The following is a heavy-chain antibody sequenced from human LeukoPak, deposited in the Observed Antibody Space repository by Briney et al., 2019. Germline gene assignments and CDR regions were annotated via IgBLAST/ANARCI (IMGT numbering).Heavy chain of an antibody. CDR2: IYYSGST. Sequence: SETLSLTCTVSGGSISSSSYYWGWIRQPPGKGLEWIGSIYYSGSTYYNPSLKSRVTISVDTSKNQFSLKLSSETAADTAVYYCARPPPLTMTQYFQHWGQGTLVTVSS. CDR1: GGSISSSSYY. V-gene: IGHV4-39*01. J-gene: IGHJ1*01. CDR3: ARPPPLTMTQYFQH. D-gene: IGHD3-22*01.